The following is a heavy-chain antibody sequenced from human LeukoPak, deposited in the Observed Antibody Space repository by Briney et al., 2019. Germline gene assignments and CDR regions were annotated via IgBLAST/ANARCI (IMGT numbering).Heavy chain of an antibody. CDR1: GGSISSYY. CDR2: IYYSGST. J-gene: IGHJ5*02. Sequence: PSETLSLTCTVSGGSISSYYWSWIRQPPGKGLEWIGYIYYSGSTNYNPSLKSRVTISVDTSKNQFSLKLSSVTAADTAVYYCARLIIVGTALRFDPWGQGTLVTVSS. D-gene: IGHD1-26*01. CDR3: ARLIIVGTALRFDP. V-gene: IGHV4-59*08.